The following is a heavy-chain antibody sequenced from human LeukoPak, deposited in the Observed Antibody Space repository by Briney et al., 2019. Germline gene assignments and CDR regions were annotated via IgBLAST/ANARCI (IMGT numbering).Heavy chain of an antibody. Sequence: GGSLRLSCAASGFTFSSFSMNWVRQAPGKGLEWVAYISGSSSTIYYADSVKGRFTISRDDANNSLHLQMNSLRAEGTAVYFCARDRRHYFDSRDAFDIWGQGTMVTVSS. CDR2: ISGSSSTI. CDR1: GFTFSSFS. J-gene: IGHJ3*02. D-gene: IGHD3-22*01. V-gene: IGHV3-48*04. CDR3: ARDRRHYFDSRDAFDI.